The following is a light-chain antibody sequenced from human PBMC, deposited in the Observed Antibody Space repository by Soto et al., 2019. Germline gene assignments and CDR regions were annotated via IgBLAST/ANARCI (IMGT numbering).Light chain of an antibody. J-gene: IGLJ1*01. Sequence: QSALTQPRSVSGSPGQSVTISCTGTSSDVGTYDFVSWHKQHPGKAPRLMIFDVSERPSGVPDRFSGSKSGNTASLTISGLQAEDEADYYCCLYAVTFYVFGTGTKVTVL. CDR1: SSDVGTYDF. V-gene: IGLV2-11*01. CDR2: DVS. CDR3: CLYAVTFYV.